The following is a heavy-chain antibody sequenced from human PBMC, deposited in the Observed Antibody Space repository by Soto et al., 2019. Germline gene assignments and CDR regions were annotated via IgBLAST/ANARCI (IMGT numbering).Heavy chain of an antibody. CDR1: GCSISSSDYY. D-gene: IGHD3-9*01. J-gene: IGHJ6*02. CDR2: IYYSGST. Sequence: PSVTLSLTCTVTGCSISSSDYYWIWIRQPPGKGLEWIGYIYYSGSTYYNPSLKSRVTISVDTSKYQFSLKLSSVTAADTAVYYCARGWYYDILTGYKDYYGMDVWGQGTTVT. V-gene: IGHV4-30-4*01. CDR3: ARGWYYDILTGYKDYYGMDV.